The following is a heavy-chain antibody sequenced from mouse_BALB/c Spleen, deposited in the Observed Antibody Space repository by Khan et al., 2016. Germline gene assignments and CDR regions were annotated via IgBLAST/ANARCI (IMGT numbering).Heavy chain of an antibody. Sequence: QVQLKQSGAELVRPGASVKLSCKALGYTFTDYEMHWVKQTPVHGLEWIGTIHPGSGGTAYNQKFKGKATLTADKSSSTAYMELSSLTSEYAAVYYGTNRRNHDGYYVEMDYWGQGSSVTVSS. V-gene: IGHV1-15*01. CDR2: IHPGSGGT. D-gene: IGHD2-3*01. CDR3: TNRRNHDGYYVEMDY. CDR1: GYTFTDYE. J-gene: IGHJ4*01.